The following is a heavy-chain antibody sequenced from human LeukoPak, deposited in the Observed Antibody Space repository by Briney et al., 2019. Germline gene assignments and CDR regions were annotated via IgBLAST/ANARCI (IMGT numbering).Heavy chain of an antibody. D-gene: IGHD3-10*01. Sequence: ASVKVSCKASGYTFTSYGISWVRQAPGQGLECMGWISAYNGNTNYAQKLQGRVTMTTDTSTSTAYMELRSLRSDDTAVYYCARGGRSGSYYSYYYYYMDVWGKGTTVTISS. CDR3: ARGGRSGSYYSYYYYYMDV. CDR2: ISAYNGNT. V-gene: IGHV1-18*01. J-gene: IGHJ6*03. CDR1: GYTFTSYG.